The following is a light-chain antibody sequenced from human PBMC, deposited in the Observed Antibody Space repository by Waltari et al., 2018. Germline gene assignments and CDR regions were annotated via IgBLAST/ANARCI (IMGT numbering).Light chain of an antibody. V-gene: IGKV3-20*01. J-gene: IGKJ3*01. CDR1: QSVSSSY. CDR2: GAS. CDR3: QQYGTSFT. Sequence: EIVLTQSPGTLSLSPGQRATLSCRASQSVSSSYLAWYQQKPGQAPRLLTYGASSRATGIPDRFSGSGSGTDFTLTISRLEPEDFALYYCQQYGTSFTFGPGTKVDIK.